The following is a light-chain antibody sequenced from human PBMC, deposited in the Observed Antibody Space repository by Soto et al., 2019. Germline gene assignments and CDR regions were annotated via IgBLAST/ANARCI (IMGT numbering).Light chain of an antibody. CDR1: QSVSSY. Sequence: EIVLTQSPATLSLSPGERATLSCRASQSVSSYLAWYQHNPGQAPRLLIYDASNRAAGIPARFSGSGSGTDFTLTISSLEPEDFAVYYCQQRSKWPRGTFGGGTKVEIK. CDR3: QQRSKWPRGT. CDR2: DAS. J-gene: IGKJ4*01. V-gene: IGKV3-11*01.